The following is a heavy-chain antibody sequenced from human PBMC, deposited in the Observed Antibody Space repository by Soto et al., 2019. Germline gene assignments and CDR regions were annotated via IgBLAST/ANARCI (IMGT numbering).Heavy chain of an antibody. CDR2: ISSSSSYI. CDR3: ARDSRKGIAAAGTFDY. CDR1: GFTFSSYS. V-gene: IGHV3-21*01. J-gene: IGHJ4*02. D-gene: IGHD6-13*01. Sequence: GGSLRLSCAASGFTFSSYSMNWVRQAPGKGLEWVSSISSSSSYIYYADSVKGRFTLSRDNAKNSLYLQMNSLRAEDTAVYYCARDSRKGIAAAGTFDYWGQGTLVTVSS.